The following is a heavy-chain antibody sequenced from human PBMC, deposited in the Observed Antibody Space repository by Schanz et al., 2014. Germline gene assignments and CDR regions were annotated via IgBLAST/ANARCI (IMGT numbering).Heavy chain of an antibody. CDR1: GYTFTSDS. CDR3: ARGRRCTGGSCYAWFDL. J-gene: IGHJ5*02. CDR2: ISPYNGNT. V-gene: IGHV1-18*04. Sequence: QVQLVQSGAEVKKPGASVKVSCKASGYTFTSDSMHWVRQAPGQGLEWMGWISPYNGNTNYAQKLQGRGTMTADTASNTAYMELSSLTSEDEAVHYYARGRRCTGGSCYAWFDLWGQGALVTVAS. D-gene: IGHD2-15*01.